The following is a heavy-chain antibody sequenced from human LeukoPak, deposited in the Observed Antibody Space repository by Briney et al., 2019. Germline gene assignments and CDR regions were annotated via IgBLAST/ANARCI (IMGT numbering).Heavy chain of an antibody. J-gene: IGHJ5*02. CDR2: IIPIFGTA. CDR1: GGTFSSYA. Sequence: ASVKVSCKASGGTFSSYAISWVRQAPGQGLEWMGGIIPIFGTANYAQKFQGRVTITADESTSTAYMELSSLRSEDTAVYYCARSMELQVRWFDPWGQGTLVTVSS. CDR3: ARSMELQVRWFDP. V-gene: IGHV1-69*13. D-gene: IGHD1-7*01.